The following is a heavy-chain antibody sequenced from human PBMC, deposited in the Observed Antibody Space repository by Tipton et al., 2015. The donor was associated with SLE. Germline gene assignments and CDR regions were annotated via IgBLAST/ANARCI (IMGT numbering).Heavy chain of an antibody. CDR1: GGSVNTYY. D-gene: IGHD4-17*01. J-gene: IGHJ3*02. V-gene: IGHV4-59*08. CDR3: ARGRYGAGDI. Sequence: TLSLTCTVSGGSVNTYYWSWIRQPPGKGLEWIGYIYNSGGTNYNPSLKSRVTISVDTSKNQFSLKVSSVTAADTAVYYCARGRYGAGDIRSQGTLVTVSS. CDR2: IYNSGGT.